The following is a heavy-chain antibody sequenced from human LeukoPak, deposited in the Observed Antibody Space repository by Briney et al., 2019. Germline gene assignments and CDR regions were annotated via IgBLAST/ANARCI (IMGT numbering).Heavy chain of an antibody. D-gene: IGHD6-19*01. CDR3: ARVSGIAVAGTYDYYYGMDV. CDR1: GYTFTGYY. CDR2: INPNSGGT. Sequence: ASVKVSCKASGYTFTGYYMHWVRQAPGQGLEWMGRINPNSGGTNYAQKFQGRVTMTRDTSISTAYMELSRLRSDDTAVYYCARVSGIAVAGTYDYYYGMDVWGQGTTVTVSS. J-gene: IGHJ6*02. V-gene: IGHV1-2*02.